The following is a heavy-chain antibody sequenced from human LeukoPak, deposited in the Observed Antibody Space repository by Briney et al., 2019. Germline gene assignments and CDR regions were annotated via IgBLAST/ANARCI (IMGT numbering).Heavy chain of an antibody. CDR2: ISGSGGST. CDR1: GFTSSSYA. D-gene: IGHD3-16*01. J-gene: IGHJ4*02. CDR3: AKPIYDYVYYFDY. Sequence: PGGSLRLSCAASGFTSSSYAMSWVRQAPGKGLEWVSAISGSGGSTYYADSVKGRFTISRDNSKNTLYLQMNSLRAEDTAVYYCAKPIYDYVYYFDYWGQGTLVTVSS. V-gene: IGHV3-23*01.